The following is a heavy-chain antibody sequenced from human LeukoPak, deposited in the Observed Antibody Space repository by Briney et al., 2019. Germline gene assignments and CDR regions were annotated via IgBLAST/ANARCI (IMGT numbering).Heavy chain of an antibody. D-gene: IGHD3-22*01. V-gene: IGHV1-2*02. CDR2: INPNSGGT. CDR1: GYTFNGYY. CDR3: ARAIDSNGYYPCY. J-gene: IGHJ4*02. Sequence: ASVKVSCKASGYTFNGYYIYWVRQAPGQGPEWMGWINPNSGGTQYAQKFQGRVTMTRDTSITTAYMELSSLRSDDTALYYCARAIDSNGYYPCYWGQGTLVTVSS.